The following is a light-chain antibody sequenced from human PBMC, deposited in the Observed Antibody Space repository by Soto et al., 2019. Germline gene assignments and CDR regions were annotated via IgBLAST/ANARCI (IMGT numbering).Light chain of an antibody. CDR1: QSVVTSY. CDR2: ASS. CDR3: QQCDRLPNT. Sequence: EIVLTQSPGTLSLSPGERATLSCRASQSVVTSYLAWYQQKPGQAPRLLIYASSSRATGIPDRFSGSGSGTDFTLTISRLEPEDFAVYYCQQCDRLPNTFGGGTRVEVK. V-gene: IGKV3-20*01. J-gene: IGKJ4*01.